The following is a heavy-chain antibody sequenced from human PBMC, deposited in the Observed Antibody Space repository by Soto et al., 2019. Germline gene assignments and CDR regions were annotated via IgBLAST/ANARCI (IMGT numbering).Heavy chain of an antibody. V-gene: IGHV3-30*04. D-gene: IGHD6-19*01. CDR2: ISPNGNNQ. CDR3: AKGAVAAPDAFDI. J-gene: IGHJ3*02. CDR1: GFAFTTYA. Sequence: GGSLRLSCVDPGFAFTTYALHWIRQAPGKGLEWVAVISPNGNNQYYADSVKGRFTISRDNSKNTLYLQMNSLRAEDTAVYYCAKGAVAAPDAFDIWGQGTMVTVSS.